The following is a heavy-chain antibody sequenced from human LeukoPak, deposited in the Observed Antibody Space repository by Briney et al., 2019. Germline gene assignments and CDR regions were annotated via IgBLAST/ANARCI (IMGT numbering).Heavy chain of an antibody. Sequence: PGGSLRLSCAASGFTFSSYGMHWVRQAPGKGLEWVAVIWYDGSNKYYADSVKGRFTTSRDNSKNTLYLQMNSLRAEDTAVYYCARDPCGGDCYNDYWGQGTLVTVSS. CDR1: GFTFSSYG. J-gene: IGHJ4*02. V-gene: IGHV3-33*01. CDR3: ARDPCGGDCYNDY. D-gene: IGHD2-21*02. CDR2: IWYDGSNK.